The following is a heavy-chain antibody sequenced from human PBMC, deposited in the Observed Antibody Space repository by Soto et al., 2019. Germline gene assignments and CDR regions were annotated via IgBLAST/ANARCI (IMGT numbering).Heavy chain of an antibody. CDR1: GGSISSGGYY. CDR2: IYYSGST. Sequence: PSETLSLTCTFSGGSISSGGYYWSWIRQHPGKGLEWIGYIYYSGSTYYNPSLKSRVTISVDTSKNQFSLKLSSVTAADTAVYYCARADAGTYYYYYYGMDVWGQGTTVTVS. CDR3: ARADAGTYYYYYYGMDV. J-gene: IGHJ6*02. D-gene: IGHD1-26*01. V-gene: IGHV4-31*03.